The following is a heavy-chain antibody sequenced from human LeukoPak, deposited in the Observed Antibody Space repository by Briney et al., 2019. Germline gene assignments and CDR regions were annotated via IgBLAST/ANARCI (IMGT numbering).Heavy chain of an antibody. V-gene: IGHV1-3*04. J-gene: IGHJ5*02. CDR3: ARDEAWLLS. CDR1: GXXFTXYP. D-gene: IGHD5-12*01. CDR2: INTGNGDT. Sequence: SXXASGXXFTXYPXXWVRXXPXXXLEWMGWINTGNGDTKYSQRFQDRVTITRDTSASTAYMEVSSLTFEDTAVYYCARDEAWLLSWGQGTLVTVSS.